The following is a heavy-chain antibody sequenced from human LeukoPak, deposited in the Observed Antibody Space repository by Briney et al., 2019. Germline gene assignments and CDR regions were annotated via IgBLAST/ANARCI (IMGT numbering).Heavy chain of an antibody. D-gene: IGHD3-22*01. CDR3: ARAQGWSLLRSFDY. J-gene: IGHJ4*02. CDR1: GGSISSGGYY. Sequence: PSETLSLTCTVSGGSISSGGYYWSWIRQHPGQGLEWSGYIYYSGSTYYNPSLKSRVTISVDTSKNQFSLKLSSVTAADTAVYYCARAQGWSLLRSFDYWGQGTLVTVSS. V-gene: IGHV4-31*03. CDR2: IYYSGST.